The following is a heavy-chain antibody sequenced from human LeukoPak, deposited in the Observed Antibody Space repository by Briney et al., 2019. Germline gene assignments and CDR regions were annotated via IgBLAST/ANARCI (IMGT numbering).Heavy chain of an antibody. V-gene: IGHV3-30*18. Sequence: PGGSLRLSCAASGFTFSSYGMHWVRQAPGKGLEWVAVISYDGSNKYYADSVKGRFTISRDNSKNTLYLQMNSLRAEDTAVCYCAKDYYGSGSLPDYWGQGTLVTVSS. CDR1: GFTFSSYG. CDR2: ISYDGSNK. D-gene: IGHD3-10*01. CDR3: AKDYYGSGSLPDY. J-gene: IGHJ4*02.